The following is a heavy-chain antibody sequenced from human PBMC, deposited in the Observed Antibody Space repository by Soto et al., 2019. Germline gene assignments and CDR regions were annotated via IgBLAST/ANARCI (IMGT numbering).Heavy chain of an antibody. CDR1: GFTFSSYS. Sequence: PGGSLRLSCAASGFTFSSYSMNRVRQAPGKGLEWVSYISSSSSTIYYADSVKGRFTISRDNAKNSLYLQMNSLRAEDTAVYYCARDLGSSWYPEYFQHWGQGTLVTVSS. D-gene: IGHD6-13*01. V-gene: IGHV3-48*01. CDR3: ARDLGSSWYPEYFQH. CDR2: ISSSSSTI. J-gene: IGHJ1*01.